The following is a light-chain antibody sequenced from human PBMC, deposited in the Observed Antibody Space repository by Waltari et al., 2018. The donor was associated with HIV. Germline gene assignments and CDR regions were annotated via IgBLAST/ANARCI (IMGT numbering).Light chain of an antibody. CDR3: QQYNNWPPWT. Sequence: EIVMTQSPATLSVSSGERATLSCRASQSVSTNLPWYLQKPCQAPRLLIYGASTRATGIPARFSGSGSGTEFTLTISSLQSEDFAVYYCQQYNNWPPWTFGQGTKVEIK. J-gene: IGKJ1*01. CDR1: QSVSTN. CDR2: GAS. V-gene: IGKV3-15*01.